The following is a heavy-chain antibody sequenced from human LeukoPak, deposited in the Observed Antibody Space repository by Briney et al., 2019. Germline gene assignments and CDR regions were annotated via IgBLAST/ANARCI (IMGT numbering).Heavy chain of an antibody. Sequence: PSETLSLTCTVSGYSISSGYYWDWIRQPPGKGLEWIGSVFHSGSTYYNPSLKSRVTISVDTSKDQFSLKLSSVTAADTAVYYCARLMGARGGMDVWGQGTTVTVSS. V-gene: IGHV4-38-2*02. D-gene: IGHD2-8*01. CDR2: VFHSGST. J-gene: IGHJ6*02. CDR3: ARLMGARGGMDV. CDR1: GYSISSGYY.